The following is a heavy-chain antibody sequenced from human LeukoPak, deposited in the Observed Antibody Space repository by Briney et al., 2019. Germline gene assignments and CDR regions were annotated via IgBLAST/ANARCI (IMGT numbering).Heavy chain of an antibody. V-gene: IGHV3-73*01. Sequence: GGSLRLSCAASGFTFSNYNMNWVRQASGKGLEWVGRIRNKAKSYATAYAESVKGRFTISRDDSKNTAYLQMNSLKTEDTAVYYCTHYYDSSGYYGAFDIWGQGTMVTVSS. D-gene: IGHD3-22*01. CDR1: GFTFSNYN. CDR2: IRNKAKSYAT. J-gene: IGHJ3*02. CDR3: THYYDSSGYYGAFDI.